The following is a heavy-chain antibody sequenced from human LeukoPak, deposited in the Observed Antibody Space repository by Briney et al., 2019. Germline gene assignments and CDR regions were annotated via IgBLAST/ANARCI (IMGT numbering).Heavy chain of an antibody. CDR2: IRHDGSNR. CDR1: GFTFSSYG. CDR3: AKGNLWFGELLSYYVY. V-gene: IGHV3-30*02. J-gene: IGHJ4*02. D-gene: IGHD3-10*01. Sequence: TGGSLRLSCAASGFTFSSYGMHWVRQAPGKGLEWVAFIRHDGSNRYYADSVKGRFTISRDNSKNTLYLQMNSLRAGDTAVYYCAKGNLWFGELLSYYVYWGQGTLVTVSS.